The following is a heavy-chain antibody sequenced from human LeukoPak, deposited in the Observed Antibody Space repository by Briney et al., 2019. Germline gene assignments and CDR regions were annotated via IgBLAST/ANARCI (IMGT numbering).Heavy chain of an antibody. D-gene: IGHD6-19*01. J-gene: IGHJ5*02. V-gene: IGHV4-39*06. CDR1: GASTSIIISY. CDR3: ARDQGAVAGIDP. Sequence: PSETLSLTCTVSGASTSIIISYWGWIRQTPGKGLEWIGSIYYSGTTYNDPSLESRVTISIDTSKNQFTVKLTSVTAADTAVYYCARDQGAVAGIDPWGQGTLVTVSS. CDR2: IYYSGTT.